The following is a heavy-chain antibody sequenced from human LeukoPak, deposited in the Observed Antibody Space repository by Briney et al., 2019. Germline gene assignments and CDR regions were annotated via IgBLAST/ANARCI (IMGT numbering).Heavy chain of an antibody. Sequence: ASVKVSCKASGYTFTSYGISWVRQAPGQGLEWMGWISAYNGNTNYAQKLQGRVTMTTDTSTSTAYMELRSLRSDDTAVYCCAREKGPYYGSGSYYDYWGQGTLVTVSS. CDR3: AREKGPYYGSGSYYDY. D-gene: IGHD3-10*01. CDR2: ISAYNGNT. CDR1: GYTFTSYG. V-gene: IGHV1-18*04. J-gene: IGHJ4*02.